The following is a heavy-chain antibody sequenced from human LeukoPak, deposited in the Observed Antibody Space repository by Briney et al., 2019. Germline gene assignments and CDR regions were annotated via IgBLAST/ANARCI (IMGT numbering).Heavy chain of an antibody. CDR3: AKVFKWSSRYFDY. CDR2: ISGGGGST. CDR1: GFTFSSYA. J-gene: IGHJ4*02. V-gene: IGHV3-23*01. Sequence: PGGSLRLSCAASGFTFSSYAMSWVRQAPGKGLDWVSAISGGGGSTYYADSVKGRFTISRDNSKNTLYLQMNSLRAEDTAVYYCAKVFKWSSRYFDYWGQGTLVTVSS. D-gene: IGHD2-2*01.